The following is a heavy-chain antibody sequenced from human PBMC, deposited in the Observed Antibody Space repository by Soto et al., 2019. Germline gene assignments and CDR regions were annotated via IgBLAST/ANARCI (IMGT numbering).Heavy chain of an antibody. CDR2: IRGSTYGGTT. V-gene: IGHV3-49*04. D-gene: IGHD3-3*01. J-gene: IGHJ6*02. CDR3: SRDGDFYGLDV. Sequence: GGSLRLSCTFSGFTSDDYDYALTWVRQAPGKGLQWLGLIRGSTYGGTTEYAASVKGRFTISRDDSKGITYLQMNSLKTEDTAVYYCSRDGDFYGLDVWGQGTTVTVSS. CDR1: GFTSDDYDYA.